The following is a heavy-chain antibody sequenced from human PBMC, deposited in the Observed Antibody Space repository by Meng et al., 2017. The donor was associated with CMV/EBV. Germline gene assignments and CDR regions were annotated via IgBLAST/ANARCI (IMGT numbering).Heavy chain of an antibody. CDR2: IYWNDDK. J-gene: IGHJ5*02. V-gene: IGHV2-5*01. CDR3: AHSPLRFSLWRGTFDP. Sequence: SGPTLVKPTQTLTLTCTFSGFALSTSGVGVGWIRQPPGKALEWLALIYWNDDKRYSPSLKSRLPITKDTSKNQVVLTMTNMDPVDTATYYCAHSPLRFSLWRGTFDPWGQGTLVTVSS. D-gene: IGHD3-3*01. CDR1: GFALSTSGVG.